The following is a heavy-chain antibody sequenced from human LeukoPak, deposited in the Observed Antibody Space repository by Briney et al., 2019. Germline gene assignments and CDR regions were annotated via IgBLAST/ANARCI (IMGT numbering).Heavy chain of an antibody. D-gene: IGHD3-3*01. Sequence: PGGSLRLSCEASGLTFSNYGMSWVRQAPGKGLQWVSAVTGDGTTTFYADSVKGRFTISRDNSKNTLYLQMNSLRAEDTAVYYCAKAYDFRLWTAFDYWGQGTLVTVSS. CDR1: GLTFSNYG. CDR2: VTGDGTTT. J-gene: IGHJ4*02. CDR3: AKAYDFRLWTAFDY. V-gene: IGHV3-23*01.